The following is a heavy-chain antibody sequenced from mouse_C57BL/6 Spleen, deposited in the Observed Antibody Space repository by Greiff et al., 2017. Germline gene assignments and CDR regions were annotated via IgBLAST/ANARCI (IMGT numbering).Heavy chain of an antibody. J-gene: IGHJ1*03. CDR3: ARPDGYYYWYFDV. CDR1: GYSITSGYY. CDR2: ISYDGSN. V-gene: IGHV3-6*01. Sequence: EVQLVESGPGLVKPSQSLSLTCSVTGYSITSGYYWNWIRQFPGNKLEWMGYISYDGSNNYNPSLKNRISITRDTSKNQFFLKLNSVTTEDTATYYCARPDGYYYWYFDVWGTGTTVTVSS. D-gene: IGHD2-3*01.